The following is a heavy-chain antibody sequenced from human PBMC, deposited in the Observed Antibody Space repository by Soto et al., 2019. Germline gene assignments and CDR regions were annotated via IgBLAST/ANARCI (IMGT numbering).Heavy chain of an antibody. CDR2: ISYDGSNK. V-gene: IGHV3-30*03. D-gene: IGHD6-13*01. Sequence: QVQLAASGGGVVQPGRSLRLSCAASGFTFSNYGMHWVRQAPGKGLEWVAVISYDGSNKYYEDSVKGRVTISRDNSKNTLSLQTNSLRPEDTAVYYCARASPSRSNEPAFEYWGQGTLVTVSP. CDR1: GFTFSNYG. CDR3: ARASPSRSNEPAFEY. J-gene: IGHJ4*02.